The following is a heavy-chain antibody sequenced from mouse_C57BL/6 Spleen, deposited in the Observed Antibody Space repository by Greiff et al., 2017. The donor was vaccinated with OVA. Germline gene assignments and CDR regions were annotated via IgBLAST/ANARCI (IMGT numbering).Heavy chain of an antibody. CDR2: IDPSDSYT. J-gene: IGHJ2*01. Sequence: VQLQESGAELVKPGASVKLSCKASGYTFTSYWMQWVKQRPGQGLEWIGEIDPSDSYTTYNQKFKGKATLTVDTSSSTAYMQLSSLTSEDSAVYYCARGDYYGSSYGFDYWGQGTTLTVSS. D-gene: IGHD1-1*01. V-gene: IGHV1-50*01. CDR3: ARGDYYGSSYGFDY. CDR1: GYTFTSYW.